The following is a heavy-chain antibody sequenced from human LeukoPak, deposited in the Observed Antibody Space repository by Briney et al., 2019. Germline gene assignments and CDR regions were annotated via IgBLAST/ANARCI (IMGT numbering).Heavy chain of an antibody. CDR1: GFTFNDYY. D-gene: IGHD3-10*01. J-gene: IGHJ4*02. CDR2: ISSSGTYT. Sequence: GGSLRLSCAVSGFTFNDYYMNWLRQAPGKGLEWLSYISSSGTYTNYADSVRGRFTISRDNARNSVHLQMNNLRVEDTAVYYCGKAGGSYYGSGSDLIDSWGQGTLVTVSS. V-gene: IGHV3-11*06. CDR3: GKAGGSYYGSGSDLIDS.